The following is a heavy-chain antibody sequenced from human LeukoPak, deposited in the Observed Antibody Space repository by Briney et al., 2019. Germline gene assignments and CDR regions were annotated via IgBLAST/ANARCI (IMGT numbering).Heavy chain of an antibody. CDR3: AREWSPVVAAPHPGFDY. Sequence: AASVKVSCKASGYTFTGYYMHWVRQAPGQGLEWMGWINPNSGGTNYAQKFQGRVTMTRDTSISTAYMELSRLRSDDTAVYYCAREWSPVVAAPHPGFDYWGQGTLVTVSS. D-gene: IGHD2-15*01. V-gene: IGHV1-2*02. CDR1: GYTFTGYY. CDR2: INPNSGGT. J-gene: IGHJ4*02.